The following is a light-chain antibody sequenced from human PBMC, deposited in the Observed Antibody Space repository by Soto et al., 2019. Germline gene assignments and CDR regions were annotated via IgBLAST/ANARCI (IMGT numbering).Light chain of an antibody. J-gene: IGKJ4*01. CDR3: QQSYSTPQT. V-gene: IGKV1-39*01. CDR2: TTS. Sequence: DIQMTQSPSSLSASVGDRVTITCRASQSISNFLNWYQQKPGKAPKLLIHTTSSLQRGVTSRCSASGTGTDLTLTTSSLQPEDLATYDCQQSYSTPQTFGGGTKGEI. CDR1: QSISNF.